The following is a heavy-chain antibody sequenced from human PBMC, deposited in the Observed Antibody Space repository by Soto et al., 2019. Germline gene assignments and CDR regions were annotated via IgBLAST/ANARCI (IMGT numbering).Heavy chain of an antibody. V-gene: IGHV1-69*13. CDR2: IIPIFGTA. Sequence: ASVKVSCKACGWTFSSYAISWVGQAPGQGREWMGGIIPIFGTANYAQKFQGRVTITADESTSTAYMALSSLRSEDTAVYYCASDYCSGGSCYESPWSSSYGMDVWGQGTTVTVSS. J-gene: IGHJ6*02. CDR3: ASDYCSGGSCYESPWSSSYGMDV. CDR1: GWTFSSYA. D-gene: IGHD2-15*01.